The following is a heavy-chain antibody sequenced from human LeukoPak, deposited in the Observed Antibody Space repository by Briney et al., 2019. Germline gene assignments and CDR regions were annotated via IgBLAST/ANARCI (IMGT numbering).Heavy chain of an antibody. CDR1: GGTFSSYA. J-gene: IGHJ6*02. Sequence: VASVKVSCKASGGTFSSYAISWVRQAPGQGLEWMGGIIPIFGTANYAQKFQGRVTITADESTSTAYMELSSLRSEDTAVYYCASEPQYYDFWSGYYSNYYYYYGMDVWGQGTTVTVSS. D-gene: IGHD3-3*01. CDR2: IIPIFGTA. CDR3: ASEPQYYDFWSGYYSNYYYYYGMDV. V-gene: IGHV1-69*01.